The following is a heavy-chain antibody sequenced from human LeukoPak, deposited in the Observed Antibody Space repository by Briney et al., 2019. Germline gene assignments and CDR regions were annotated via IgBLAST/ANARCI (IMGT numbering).Heavy chain of an antibody. J-gene: IGHJ4*02. CDR1: GFTFSNYW. CDR3: VRYNWNYDGY. V-gene: IGHV3-74*01. CDR2: INGDGSST. D-gene: IGHD1-7*01. Sequence: GGSLRLSCAASGFTFSNYWMHWVRHAPGKGLVWVSRINGDGSSTNCADSVKGRFTISRDNAKNTLYLQMNSLRDEDTAVYYCVRYNWNYDGYWGQGTLVTVSS.